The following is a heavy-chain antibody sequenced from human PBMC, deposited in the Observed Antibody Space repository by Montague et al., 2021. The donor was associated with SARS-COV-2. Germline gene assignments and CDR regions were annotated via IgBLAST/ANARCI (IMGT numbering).Heavy chain of an antibody. CDR2: IFNSGST. Sequence: SETLSLTCTVSGGSISSSSYYWGWIRQPPGKGLEWIGNIFNSGSTFYNPSLKSRVTISVDTSKNQFSLKLSSVTAADTAVYYCARDGGTVITFFGVGYLRGGLSWFDPWGQGTLVTVSS. J-gene: IGHJ5*02. CDR3: ARDGGTVITFFGVGYLRGGLSWFDP. CDR1: GGSISSSSYY. D-gene: IGHD3-16*01. V-gene: IGHV4-39*07.